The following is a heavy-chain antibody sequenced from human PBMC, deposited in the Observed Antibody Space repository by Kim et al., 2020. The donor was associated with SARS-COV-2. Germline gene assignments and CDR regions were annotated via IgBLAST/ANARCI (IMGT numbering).Heavy chain of an antibody. D-gene: IGHD4-17*01. CDR3: AKVKATTVPLGFDY. CDR2: ISYDGSNK. Sequence: GGSLRLSCAASGFTFSSYGMHWVRQAPGKGLEWVAVISYDGSNKYYADSVKGRFTISRDNSKNTLYLQMNSLRAEDTAVYYCAKVKATTVPLGFDYWGQGTLVTVSS. CDR1: GFTFSSYG. V-gene: IGHV3-30*18. J-gene: IGHJ4*02.